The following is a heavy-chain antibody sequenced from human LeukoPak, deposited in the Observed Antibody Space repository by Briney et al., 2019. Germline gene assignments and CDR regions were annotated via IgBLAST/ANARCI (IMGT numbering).Heavy chain of an antibody. CDR3: ARSPLSTLKGFDS. V-gene: IGHV3-23*01. J-gene: IGHJ4*02. CDR1: GFTFSNYA. CDR2: FSASGANT. D-gene: IGHD3-16*01. Sequence: GGSLRLSCAASGFTFSNYAMSWVRQAPRKGPEWLSTFSASGANTYYADSVRGRFTISRDNSKDTLYLQMDGLRAEDTAFYYCARSPLSTLKGFDSWGQGTLVSVSS.